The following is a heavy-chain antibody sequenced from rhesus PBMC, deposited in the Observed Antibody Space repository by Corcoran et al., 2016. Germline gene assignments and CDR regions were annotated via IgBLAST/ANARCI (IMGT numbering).Heavy chain of an antibody. CDR2: IYGNSAST. CDR3: AGAGNFDY. Sequence: QVQLQQWGEGLVKPSETLSLTCAVYGGSISGYYYWSWIRPPPGKGLEWIGYIYGNSASTNYNPSLKDRVTISKDTSKNQFSLKLSSVTAADTAVYYCAGAGNFDYWGQGVLVTVSS. D-gene: IGHD2-21*01. J-gene: IGHJ4*01. CDR1: GGSISGYYY. V-gene: IGHV4-73*01.